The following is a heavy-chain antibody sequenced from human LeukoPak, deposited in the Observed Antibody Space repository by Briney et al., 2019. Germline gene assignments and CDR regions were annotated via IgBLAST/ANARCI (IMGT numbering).Heavy chain of an antibody. CDR2: IIPIFGTA. CDR3: AMGSHSSSWYESTEYFQH. CDR1: GGTFSSYA. D-gene: IGHD6-13*01. Sequence: SVKVSCKASGGTFSSYAISWVRQAPGQGLEWMGGIIPIFGTANYAQKFQGRVTITADESTSTAYMELSSLRSEDTAVYYCAMGSHSSSWYESTEYFQHWGQGTLVTVSS. V-gene: IGHV1-69*13. J-gene: IGHJ1*01.